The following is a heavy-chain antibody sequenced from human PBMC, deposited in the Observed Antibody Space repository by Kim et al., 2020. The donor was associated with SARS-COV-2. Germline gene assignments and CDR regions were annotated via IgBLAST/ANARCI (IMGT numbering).Heavy chain of an antibody. V-gene: IGHV4-39*01. CDR3: AGSREIMVRGVIAWFDP. Sequence: SETLSLTCTVSGGSISSSSYYWGWIRQPPGKGLEWIGSIYYSGSTYYNPSLKSRVTISVDTSKNQFSLKLSSVTAADTAVYYCAGSREIMVRGVIAWFDPWGQGTLVTVSS. CDR1: GGSISSSSYY. CDR2: IYYSGST. D-gene: IGHD3-10*01. J-gene: IGHJ5*02.